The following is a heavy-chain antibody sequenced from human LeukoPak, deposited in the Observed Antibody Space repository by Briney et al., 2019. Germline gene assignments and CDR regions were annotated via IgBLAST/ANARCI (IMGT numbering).Heavy chain of an antibody. CDR3: TRHHDYGDKIDY. V-gene: IGHV4-39*01. D-gene: IGHD4-23*01. CDR1: GGSVTSASHY. Sequence: SETLSLTCAVSGGSVTSASHYWAWIRQPPGKGLEWIGSIHYSGSTYYSPSLKSRLTISGDTSKSQFSLKLTFVTAADTAVYYCTRHHDYGDKIDYWGQGTLVTVSS. J-gene: IGHJ4*02. CDR2: IHYSGST.